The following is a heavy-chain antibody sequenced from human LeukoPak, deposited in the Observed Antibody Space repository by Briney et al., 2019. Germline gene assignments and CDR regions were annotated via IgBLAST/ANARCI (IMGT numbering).Heavy chain of an antibody. V-gene: IGHV3-66*01. CDR2: IYRSGST. J-gene: IGHJ4*02. D-gene: IGHD6-19*01. Sequence: GGSLRLSCAASGFTVSSNYMSWIRQAPGKGLEWVSVIYRSGSTHYADSVKDRFIISRDNSKNTLYLQMNSLRAEDTAVYYCAREAVAGRKWDYWGQGTLVTVSS. CDR1: GFTVSSNY. CDR3: AREAVAGRKWDY.